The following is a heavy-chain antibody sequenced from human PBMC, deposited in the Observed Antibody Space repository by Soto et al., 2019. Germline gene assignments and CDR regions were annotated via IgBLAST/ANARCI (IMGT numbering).Heavy chain of an antibody. V-gene: IGHV3-48*02. J-gene: IGHJ4*02. CDR3: ARAYYDILTGYYGY. Sequence: GGSLRLSCAASGFTFSSYSMNWVRQAPGKGLEWVSYISSSSSTIYYADSVKGRFTISRDNAKNSLYLQMNSLRDEDTAVYYCARAYYDILTGYYGYWGQGTLVTVSS. CDR2: ISSSSSTI. D-gene: IGHD3-9*01. CDR1: GFTFSSYS.